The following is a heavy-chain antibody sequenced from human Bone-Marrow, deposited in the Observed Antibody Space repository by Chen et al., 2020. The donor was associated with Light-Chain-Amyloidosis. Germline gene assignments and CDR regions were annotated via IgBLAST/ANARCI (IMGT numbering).Heavy chain of an antibody. CDR2: ISYDGSRV. V-gene: IGHV3-30*03. CDR3: ARERDGRGLDY. Sequence: VESGGGVGQPGRCLRLTRAASGFPLSSYAMYWVRQAPGKGLEWLAFISYDGSRVSYAGSLKGRFTISRDQSKRKLYLQMNSLGPEDTALYYCARERDGRGLDYWGQGTLVSVST. CDR1: GFPLSSYA. D-gene: IGHD3-10*01. J-gene: IGHJ4*02.